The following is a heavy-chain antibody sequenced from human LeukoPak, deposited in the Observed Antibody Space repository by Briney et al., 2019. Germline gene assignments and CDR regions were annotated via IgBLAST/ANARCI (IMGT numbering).Heavy chain of an antibody. CDR3: AREIYDFWSGYLYYYYGMDV. V-gene: IGHV4-4*07. J-gene: IGHJ6*02. CDR1: GGSISSYY. Sequence: SETPSLTCTVSGGSISSYYWSWIRQPAGKGLEWIGRIYTGGSTNYNPSLKSRVTMSVDTSKNQFSLKLSSVTAADTAVYYCAREIYDFWSGYLYYYYGMDVWGQGTTVTVSS. D-gene: IGHD3-3*01. CDR2: IYTGGST.